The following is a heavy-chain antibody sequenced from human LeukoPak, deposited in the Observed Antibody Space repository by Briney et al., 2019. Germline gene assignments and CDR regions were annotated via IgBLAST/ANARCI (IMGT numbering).Heavy chain of an antibody. Sequence: KSSETLSLTCTVSGGSISSYYWSWIRQPPGKGLEWIGCIYDSGSTNYNPSLRGRVTISVDTSKNQFSLKLTSVTAADTAVYYCAREGGFYRPLDYSGQGTLVTVSS. CDR3: AREGGFYRPLDY. CDR1: GGSISSYY. D-gene: IGHD3-3*01. J-gene: IGHJ4*02. CDR2: IYDSGST. V-gene: IGHV4-59*12.